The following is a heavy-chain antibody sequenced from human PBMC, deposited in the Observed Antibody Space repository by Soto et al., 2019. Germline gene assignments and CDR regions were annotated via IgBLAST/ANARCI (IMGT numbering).Heavy chain of an antibody. CDR1: GFSLSTSGLG. V-gene: IGHV2-5*02. CDR3: AHRPRGMATIAFAY. Sequence: QITLKESGPTLVKPTQTLTLTCTCSGFSLSTSGLGVGWIRQPPGTALEWLALIYWDDDKRYSPSRKNRLTITKDTSKNQVVRTKTNMDPVDTDTYYCAHRPRGMATIAFAYWGQGTLGTVS. D-gene: IGHD5-12*01. J-gene: IGHJ4*02. CDR2: IYWDDDK.